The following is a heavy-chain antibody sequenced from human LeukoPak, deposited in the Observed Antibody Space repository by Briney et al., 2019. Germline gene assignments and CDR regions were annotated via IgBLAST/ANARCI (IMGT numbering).Heavy chain of an antibody. D-gene: IGHD3-22*01. J-gene: IGHJ4*02. CDR2: IKQDGSEK. V-gene: IGHV3-7*01. Sequence: PGGSLRLSCAASGFTFSSYWMSWVRQAPGKGLEWVANIKQDGSEKYYVDSVKGRFTISRDNAKNSLCLQMNSLRAEDTAVYYCAREVHTYYYDSSGYYYDYWGQGTLVTVSS. CDR3: AREVHTYYYDSSGYYYDY. CDR1: GFTFSSYW.